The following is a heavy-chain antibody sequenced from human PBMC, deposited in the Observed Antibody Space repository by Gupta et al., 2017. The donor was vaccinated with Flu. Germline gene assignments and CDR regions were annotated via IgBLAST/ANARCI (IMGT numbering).Heavy chain of an antibody. CDR3: AKVPVTGFDY. J-gene: IGHJ4*02. CDR2: ISYDGSNK. CDR1: GFTFSSYG. Sequence: QVQLVESGGGVVQPGRSLRPPCAASGFTFSSYGMHWVRQAPGKGLEWVAVISYDGSNKYYADSVKGRFTISRDNSKNTLYLQMNSLRAEDTAVYYCAKVPVTGFDYWGQGTLVTVSS. V-gene: IGHV3-30*18.